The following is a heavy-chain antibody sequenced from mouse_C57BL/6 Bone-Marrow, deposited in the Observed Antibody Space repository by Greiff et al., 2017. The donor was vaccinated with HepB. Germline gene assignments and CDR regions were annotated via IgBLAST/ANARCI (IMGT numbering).Heavy chain of an antibody. Sequence: SDAELVKPGASVKISCKVSGYTFTDHTIHWMKQRPEQGLEWIGYIYPRDGSTKYNEKFKGKATLTADKSSSTAYMQLNSLTSEDSAVYFCARWKNYYGSSYEAWFAYWGQGTLVTVSA. CDR3: ARWKNYYGSSYEAWFAY. CDR1: GYTFTDHT. V-gene: IGHV1-78*01. D-gene: IGHD1-1*01. CDR2: IYPRDGST. J-gene: IGHJ3*01.